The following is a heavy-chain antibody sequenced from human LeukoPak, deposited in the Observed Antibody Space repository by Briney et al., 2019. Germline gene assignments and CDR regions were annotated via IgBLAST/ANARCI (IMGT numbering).Heavy chain of an antibody. D-gene: IGHD1-7*01. V-gene: IGHV4-38-2*02. Sequence: SETLSLTCTVSGYSISSGYYWGWIRQPPGKGLEWIGEINHSGSTNYNPSLKSRVTISVDTSKNQFSLKLSSVTAADTAVYYCARGGPYNWNYVPNYYYYYYMDVWGKGTTVTVSS. CDR2: INHSGST. CDR3: ARGGPYNWNYVPNYYYYYYMDV. J-gene: IGHJ6*03. CDR1: GYSISSGYY.